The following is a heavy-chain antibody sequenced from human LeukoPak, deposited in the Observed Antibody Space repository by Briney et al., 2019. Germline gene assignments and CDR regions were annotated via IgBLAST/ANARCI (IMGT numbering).Heavy chain of an antibody. CDR3: ARGEYYSDTSSYFDY. CDR2: ISYDGSNK. V-gene: IGHV3-30*03. D-gene: IGHD3-22*01. Sequence: GGSLRLSCAASRFTFSSYGMNWVRQAPGKGLEWVAVISYDGSNKYYADSVKGRFTISRDNSKNTLFVQMSSLRAEDTAVYYCARGEYYSDTSSYFDYWGQGTLVTVSS. CDR1: RFTFSSYG. J-gene: IGHJ4*02.